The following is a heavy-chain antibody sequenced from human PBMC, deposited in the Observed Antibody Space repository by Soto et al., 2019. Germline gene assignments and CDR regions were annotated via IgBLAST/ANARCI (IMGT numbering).Heavy chain of an antibody. V-gene: IGHV4-59*01. J-gene: IGHJ6*02. CDR3: ARESGYYYYGMDV. CDR2: IYYSGST. Sequence: SETLSLTCTVSGGSISSYYWSWIRQPPGKGLEWIGYIYYSGSTNYNPSLKSRVTISVDTSKNQFSLKLSSVTAADTAVYYCARESGYYYYGMDVWGQGTTVTV. CDR1: GGSISSYY. D-gene: IGHD2-8*02.